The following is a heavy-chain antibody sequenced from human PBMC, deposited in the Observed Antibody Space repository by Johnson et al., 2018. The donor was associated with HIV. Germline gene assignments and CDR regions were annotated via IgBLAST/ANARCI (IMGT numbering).Heavy chain of an antibody. D-gene: IGHD6-19*01. CDR1: GFTFDEYA. V-gene: IGHV3-9*01. CDR2: ISWNSGSI. J-gene: IGHJ3*02. Sequence: VQLVESGGGLVQPGRSLRLSCAASGFTFDEYAMHWVRQAPGKGLEWVSGISWNSGSIGYGDSVKGRFTISRDNAKNTLYLQMNSLRAEDTAVYYCARDNGAVAGPEGAFDIWGQGTMVTVSS. CDR3: ARDNGAVAGPEGAFDI.